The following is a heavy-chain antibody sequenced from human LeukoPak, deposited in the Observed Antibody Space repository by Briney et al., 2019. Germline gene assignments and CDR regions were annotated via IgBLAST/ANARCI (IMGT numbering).Heavy chain of an antibody. V-gene: IGHV1-18*01. CDR2: ISAYNGNT. CDR1: GYTFTTYG. CDR3: ARALAAGGFYDN. J-gene: IGHJ4*02. D-gene: IGHD6-13*01. Sequence: ASVNVSCKASGYTFTTYGISWVRQAPGQGLEWMGWISAYNGNTNYAQKLQVRVTMTTDTSTSTAYMELRSLRSDDTAVYYCARALAAGGFYDNWGQGTLVTVSS.